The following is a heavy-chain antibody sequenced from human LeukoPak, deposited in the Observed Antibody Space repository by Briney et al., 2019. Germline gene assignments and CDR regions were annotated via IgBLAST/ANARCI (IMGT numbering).Heavy chain of an antibody. CDR1: GGSFSGYY. Sequence: SETLSLTCAVYGGSFSGYYWSWIRQPPGKGLEWIGEIKHSGSTNYNPSLKSRVTISVDTSKNQFSLKLSSVTAADTAVYYCARARTDIVVVVAAKYYFDYWGQGTLVTVSS. CDR2: IKHSGST. V-gene: IGHV4-34*01. D-gene: IGHD2-15*01. CDR3: ARARTDIVVVVAAKYYFDY. J-gene: IGHJ4*02.